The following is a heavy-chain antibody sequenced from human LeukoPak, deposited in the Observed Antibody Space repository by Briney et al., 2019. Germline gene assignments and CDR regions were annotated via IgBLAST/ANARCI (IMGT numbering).Heavy chain of an antibody. Sequence: GGSLSLSCAASGFTVSSNYMSWVRQAPGKGLEWVSVIYSGGSTYYADSVKGRFTISRDNSKNALYLQMNSLRAEDTAVYCCAREDRLRGFDYWGQGTLVTVSS. CDR3: AREDRLRGFDY. V-gene: IGHV3-66*01. J-gene: IGHJ4*02. D-gene: IGHD5-12*01. CDR1: GFTVSSNY. CDR2: IYSGGST.